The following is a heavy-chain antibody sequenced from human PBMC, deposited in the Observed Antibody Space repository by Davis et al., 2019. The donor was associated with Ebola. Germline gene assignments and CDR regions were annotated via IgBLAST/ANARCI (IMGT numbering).Heavy chain of an antibody. Sequence: ASVTVSCKASGYSFTSYFIHWVRQAPGQGPEWMGKINPSDGSPTYAQRFQVGITMTSDTSTTTVYMELSSLKFEDTAVYYCVRDFPEVGGGWGQGTLVTVSS. V-gene: IGHV1-46*01. J-gene: IGHJ4*02. CDR1: GYSFTSYF. CDR2: INPSDGSP. CDR3: VRDFPEVGGG. D-gene: IGHD3-10*01.